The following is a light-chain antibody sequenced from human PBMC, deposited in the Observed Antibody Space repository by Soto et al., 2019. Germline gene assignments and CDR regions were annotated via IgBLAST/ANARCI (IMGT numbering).Light chain of an antibody. CDR3: QQYADVPYT. Sequence: DIQMTQSPSSLSASVGDRVTITCQASQDIRKYLNWYQQEPGQAPKLLIYGASNLEPGVPSRFSGGGSGTDFTFTISSLRPEDISTYYCQQYADVPYTFGRGTKLEIK. CDR2: GAS. J-gene: IGKJ2*01. CDR1: QDIRKY. V-gene: IGKV1-33*01.